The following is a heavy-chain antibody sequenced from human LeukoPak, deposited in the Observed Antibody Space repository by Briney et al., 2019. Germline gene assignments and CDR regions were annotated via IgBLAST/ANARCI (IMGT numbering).Heavy chain of an antibody. Sequence: QTGGSLRLSCAVYAFTSSGIWMSWVRQAPGKGLEWVANIHQDGGQKFYVDSVEGRFTISRDNAKDSVYLHMNSLRAEDTAVYYCARGNSFRYWGQGTLVTVSS. D-gene: IGHD1-1*01. CDR1: AFTSSGIW. V-gene: IGHV3-7*04. CDR3: ARGNSFRY. J-gene: IGHJ4*02. CDR2: IHQDGGQK.